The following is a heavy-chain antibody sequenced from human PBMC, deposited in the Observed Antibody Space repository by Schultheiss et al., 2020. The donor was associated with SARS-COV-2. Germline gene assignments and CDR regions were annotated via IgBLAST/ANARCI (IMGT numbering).Heavy chain of an antibody. CDR2: ISYDGVNK. J-gene: IGHJ4*02. CDR3: AKTQRITMVRGALDY. CDR1: GFSFGYYA. V-gene: IGHV3-30*18. Sequence: GGSLRLSCAASGFSFGYYAMHWVRQAPGKGLEWVSVISYDGVNKYYADSVKGRFTISRDNSKNTLYLQMNSLRAEDTAVYYCAKTQRITMVRGALDYWGQGTLVTVSS. D-gene: IGHD3-10*01.